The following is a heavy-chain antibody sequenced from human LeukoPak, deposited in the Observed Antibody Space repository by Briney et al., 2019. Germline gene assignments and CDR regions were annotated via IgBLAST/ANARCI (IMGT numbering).Heavy chain of an antibody. CDR1: GGSISSSGYY. CDR2: IYYSGSA. CDR3: ADFYASGSYYNGWFDP. V-gene: IGHV4-39*01. D-gene: IGHD3-10*01. J-gene: IGHJ5*02. Sequence: SETQSLTCTVSGGSISSSGYYWAWIRQPPGKGLEWMGSIYYSGSAYYNPSLKSRVTISIDTSKNQFSLKVISVTAADTAVYFCADFYASGSYYNGWFDPWGQGTLVTVSS.